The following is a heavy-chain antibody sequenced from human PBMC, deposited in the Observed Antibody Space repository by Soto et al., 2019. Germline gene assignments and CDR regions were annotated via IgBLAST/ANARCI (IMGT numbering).Heavy chain of an antibody. Sequence: ASVKVSCKASGYTFTSYAMHWVRQAPGQRLEWMGWINAGNGNTKYSQKFQGRVTITRDTSASTAYMELSSLRSEDTAVYYCARAYCSSTSCYTGSHYYYYGMHVWGQGTTVTVSS. CDR1: GYTFTSYA. D-gene: IGHD2-2*02. J-gene: IGHJ6*02. V-gene: IGHV1-3*01. CDR2: INAGNGNT. CDR3: ARAYCSSTSCYTGSHYYYYGMHV.